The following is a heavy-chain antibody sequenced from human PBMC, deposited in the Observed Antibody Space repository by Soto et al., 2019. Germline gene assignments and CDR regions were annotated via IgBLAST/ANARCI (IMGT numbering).Heavy chain of an antibody. CDR2: IYWDDDK. Sequence: ESGPTLVNPTQTLTLTCTFSGFSLSTSGVGVGWIRQPPGKALEWLALIYWDDDKRYSPSLKSRLTITKDTSKNQVVLTMTNMDPVDTVTYYCAHSRIWANTYYDFWSAPRPGHFDYWGQGTLVTVSS. CDR3: AHSRIWANTYYDFWSAPRPGHFDY. V-gene: IGHV2-5*02. J-gene: IGHJ4*02. CDR1: GFSLSTSGVG. D-gene: IGHD3-3*01.